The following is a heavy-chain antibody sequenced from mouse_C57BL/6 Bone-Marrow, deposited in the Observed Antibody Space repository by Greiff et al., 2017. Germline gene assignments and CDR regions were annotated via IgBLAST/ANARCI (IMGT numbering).Heavy chain of an antibody. CDR1: GFTFSSYG. Sequence: EVKLVESGGDLVKPGGSLKLSCAASGFTFSSYGMSWVRPTPDKRLEWVATISSGGSYTYYPDSVKGRFTISRDNAKNTLYLQMSSLKSEDTAMYYCARHSYYLDYWGQGTTLTVSS. J-gene: IGHJ2*01. V-gene: IGHV5-6*01. CDR2: ISSGGSYT. CDR3: ARHSYYLDY.